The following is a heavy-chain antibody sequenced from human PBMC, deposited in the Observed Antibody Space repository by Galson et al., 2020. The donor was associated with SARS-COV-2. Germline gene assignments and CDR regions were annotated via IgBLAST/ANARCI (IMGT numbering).Heavy chain of an antibody. J-gene: IGHJ3*02. CDR3: ARHLGGYDDAFDI. CDR2: IYHSGST. CDR1: GYSISSGYY. V-gene: IGHV4-38-2*01. D-gene: IGHD5-12*01. Sequence: SETLSLTCAVSGYSISSGYYWGWIRQPPGKGLEWIGSIYHSGSTYYNPSLKSRVTISVDTSKNQFSLKLSSVTAADTAVYYCARHLGGYDDAFDIWGQGTMVTVSS.